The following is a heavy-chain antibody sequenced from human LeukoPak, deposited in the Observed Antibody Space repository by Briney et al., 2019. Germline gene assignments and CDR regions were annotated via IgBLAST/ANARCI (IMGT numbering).Heavy chain of an antibody. CDR1: GYSLTALS. J-gene: IGHJ4*02. V-gene: IGHV1-24*01. CDR3: ATDMVGYCGGVTCYSEAY. D-gene: IGHD2-21*01. Sequence: GASVKVSCKVSGYSLTALSMHWVRQAPGKGLEWMGGFDPEAGKTMYAEKLGGRLTVTDDTSTDTAYMQLSSLRLEDTAVYYCATDMVGYCGGVTCYSEAYWGQGTLVTVSS. CDR2: FDPEAGKT.